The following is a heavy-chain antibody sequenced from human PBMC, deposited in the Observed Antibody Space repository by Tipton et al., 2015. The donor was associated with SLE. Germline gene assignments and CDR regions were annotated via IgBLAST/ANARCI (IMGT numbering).Heavy chain of an antibody. CDR3: VRDHRDCTSSSCSD. D-gene: IGHD2-2*01. Sequence: QSGAEVKKPGTSVKVSCKASGYTFIGYYMHWVRQAPGQGLEWMGWINCNMGDTNYAQNLQGRVTMTRDTSISTAYMELSRLTPDDTAVYYCVRDHRDCTSSSCSDWGQGTLVTVSS. CDR2: INCNMGDT. V-gene: IGHV1-2*02. CDR1: GYTFIGYY. J-gene: IGHJ4*02.